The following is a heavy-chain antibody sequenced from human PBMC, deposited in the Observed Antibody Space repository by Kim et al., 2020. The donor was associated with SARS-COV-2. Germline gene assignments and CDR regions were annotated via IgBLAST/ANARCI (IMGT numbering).Heavy chain of an antibody. V-gene: IGHV3-23*01. Sequence: GGSLRLSCAASGFTFSSYAMSWVRQAPGKGLEWVSHISGSGGSTYYADSVKGRFTISRDNSKNTLYLQMNSLRAEDTAVYYCAKDQDQGLVARISAVWVYWGQGPLVTLSS. J-gene: IGHJ4*02. CDR3: AKDQDQGLVARISAVWVY. CDR1: GFTFSSYA. CDR2: ISGSGGST. D-gene: IGHD3-16*01.